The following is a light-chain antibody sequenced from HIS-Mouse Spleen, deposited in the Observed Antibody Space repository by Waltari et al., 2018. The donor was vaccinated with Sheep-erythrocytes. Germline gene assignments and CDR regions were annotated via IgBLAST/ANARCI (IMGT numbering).Light chain of an antibody. CDR1: QSVSSY. V-gene: IGKV3-11*01. Sequence: EIVLTQSPATLSLSPGERATLPCRASQSVSSYLAWYQKKPGQAPRLLIYDASNRATGISARFSRSGSGTDFTLTISSLEPEDFAVYYCQQRSNWYTFGQGTKLEIK. J-gene: IGKJ2*01. CDR3: QQRSNWYT. CDR2: DAS.